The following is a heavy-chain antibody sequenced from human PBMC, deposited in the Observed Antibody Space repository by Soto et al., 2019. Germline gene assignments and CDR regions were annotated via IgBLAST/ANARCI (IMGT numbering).Heavy chain of an antibody. J-gene: IGHJ4*02. CDR2: INGGSGNT. CDR3: ARVPPWGNSAGDYYIQHYDS. V-gene: IGHV1-3*01. Sequence: RASVKVSCKSSGFTFTSYAIHSLRQAPGQRPSWMGWINGGSGNTKYSQDLQGRVTFTRDTFATTAYLELSSLRSEDTAVYYCARVPPWGNSAGDYYIQHYDSWGQGTPVTVSS. CDR1: GFTFTSYA. D-gene: IGHD3-10*01.